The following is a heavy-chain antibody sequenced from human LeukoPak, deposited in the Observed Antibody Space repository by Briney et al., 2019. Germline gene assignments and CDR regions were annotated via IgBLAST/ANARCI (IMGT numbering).Heavy chain of an antibody. CDR3: ARRSSINWGIDY. Sequence: GGSLRLSCAASEFTVSNNYMSWVRQAPGKGLEWVSVIYSGGGTYYADSVKGRFTLSRDNSKNTLYLQMNSLRAEDTAVYYCARRSSINWGIDYWGQGTLVTVSS. CDR2: IYSGGGT. V-gene: IGHV3-66*04. J-gene: IGHJ4*02. D-gene: IGHD7-27*01. CDR1: EFTVSNNY.